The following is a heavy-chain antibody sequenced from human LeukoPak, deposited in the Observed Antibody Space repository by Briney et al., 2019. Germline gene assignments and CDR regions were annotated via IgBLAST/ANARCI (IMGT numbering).Heavy chain of an antibody. D-gene: IGHD3-3*01. Sequence: PGGSLRLSCAASGFTFSSYAMHWVRQAPGKGLEWVAVISYDGSNKYYADSVKGRFTISGDNSKNTLYLQMNSLRAEDTAVYYCWVFGVVIIDYWGQGTLVTVSS. CDR2: ISYDGSNK. CDR1: GFTFSSYA. J-gene: IGHJ4*02. CDR3: WVFGVVIIDY. V-gene: IGHV3-30-3*01.